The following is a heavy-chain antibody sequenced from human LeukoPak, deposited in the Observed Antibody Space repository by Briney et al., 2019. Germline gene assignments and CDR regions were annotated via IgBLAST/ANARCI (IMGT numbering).Heavy chain of an antibody. CDR2: IDWDDDK. V-gene: IGHV2-70*01. D-gene: IGHD3-10*01. CDR1: GFSLSTSGMC. J-gene: IGHJ4*02. CDR3: ALGGNFVRGVMPNPFDY. Sequence: SGPALVKPTQTLTLTCTFSGFSLSTSGMCVGWIRQPPGKALEWLTLIDWDDDKYSSTSLKTRLTISKDTSKNQVVLTMTNMEPVDTAAYYCALGGNFVRGVMPNPFDYWGQGTLVTVSS.